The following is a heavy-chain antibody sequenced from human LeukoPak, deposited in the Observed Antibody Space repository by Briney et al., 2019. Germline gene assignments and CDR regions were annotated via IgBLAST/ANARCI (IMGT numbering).Heavy chain of an antibody. J-gene: IGHJ3*02. Sequence: SETLSLTCTVSGGSISVYYWGWIRQPPGKGLEWMGYFYNRGTTNYNPSLKSRITMSVDTSKNQFSLKLTSVTAADTAVYYCARDFKYYGSSGYYAFDIWGQGTMVTVSS. D-gene: IGHD3-22*01. CDR3: ARDFKYYGSSGYYAFDI. CDR2: FYNRGTT. CDR1: GGSISVYY. V-gene: IGHV4-59*01.